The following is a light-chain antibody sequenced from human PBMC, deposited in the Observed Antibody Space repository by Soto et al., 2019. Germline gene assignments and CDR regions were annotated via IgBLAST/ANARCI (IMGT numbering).Light chain of an antibody. Sequence: ESVLTQSPGTLSLSPGERATLSCRASQSVSSSYLAWYQQKPGQAPRLLIYGASVRATGVPDRFSGSGSGTDFTLTISRLEPEDFAVYYCQQYTSSLNTFGQGTRLEIK. CDR1: QSVSSSY. V-gene: IGKV3-20*01. J-gene: IGKJ5*01. CDR2: GAS. CDR3: QQYTSSLNT.